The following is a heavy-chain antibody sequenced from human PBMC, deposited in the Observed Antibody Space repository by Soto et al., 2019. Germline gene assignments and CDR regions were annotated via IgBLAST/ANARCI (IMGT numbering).Heavy chain of an antibody. J-gene: IGHJ6*02. CDR1: GFTFRSYV. CDR3: AKDLSREVATTTKMYYHYGMDV. Sequence: QVQLVESGGGVVQPGRSLRLSCAASGFTFRSYVMHWVRQAPGKGLEWVAIISYDGSNKYYVNSVKGRFTISRDNSNNTLYLQMNSLRAEDTAIYCCAKDLSREVATTTKMYYHYGMDVWGQGTTVTVSS. V-gene: IGHV3-30*18. D-gene: IGHD5-12*01. CDR2: ISYDGSNK.